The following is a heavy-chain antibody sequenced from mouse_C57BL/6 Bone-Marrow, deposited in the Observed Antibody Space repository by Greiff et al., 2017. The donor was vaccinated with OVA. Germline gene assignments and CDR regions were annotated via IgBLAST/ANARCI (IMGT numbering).Heavy chain of an antibody. V-gene: IGHV1-19*01. D-gene: IGHD2-1*01. CDR2: INPYNGGT. CDR1: GYTFTDYY. J-gene: IGHJ1*03. Sequence: VQLQQSGPVLVKPGASVKMSCKASGYTFTDYYMNWVKQSHGKSLEWIGVINPYNGGTSYNQKFKGKATLTVDKSSSTAYMELNSLTSEDSAVYYCAYYGNYEGYWYFDVWGTGTTVTVSS. CDR3: AYYGNYEGYWYFDV.